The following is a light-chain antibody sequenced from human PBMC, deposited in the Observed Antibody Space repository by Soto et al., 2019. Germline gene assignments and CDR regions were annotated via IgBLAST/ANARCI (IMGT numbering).Light chain of an antibody. CDR3: QQYNSYSVT. CDR1: QSISSW. CDR2: DAS. V-gene: IGKV1-5*01. J-gene: IGKJ2*01. Sequence: DIPMTQSPSTLSASVGDRVTITCRASQSISSWLAWYQQKPGKAPKLLLYDASSLESGVPSRFSGSGSGTEFTLTISSLQPDDFATYYCQQYNSYSVTFGQGTKLEIK.